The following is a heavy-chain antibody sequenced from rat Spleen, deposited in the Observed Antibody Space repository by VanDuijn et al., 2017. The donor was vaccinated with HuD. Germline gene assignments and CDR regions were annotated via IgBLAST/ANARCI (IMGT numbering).Heavy chain of an antibody. CDR2: ISLGGGNT. D-gene: IGHD1-6*01. CDR1: GFTFSHFY. J-gene: IGHJ3*01. Sequence: EVQLVESGGGVVQPGRSMRLSCAASGFTFSHFYMAWVRQTPTKGLEWVASISLGGGNTYSRDSVRGRFTISRDNAKSTLYLQMDSLRSEDTATYYGARHALMYTTDPFAYWGQGTLVTVSS. V-gene: IGHV5-25*01. CDR3: ARHALMYTTDPFAY.